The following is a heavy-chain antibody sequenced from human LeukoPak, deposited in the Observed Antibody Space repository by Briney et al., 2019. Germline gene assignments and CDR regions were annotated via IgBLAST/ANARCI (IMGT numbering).Heavy chain of an antibody. Sequence: ASVKVSCKASGYTFTSYGISWVRQAPGQGLEWMGWISAYNGNTNYAQKLQGRVTMTTDTSTSTGYMELRSLRSDDTAVYYCARDKWELHWFDPWGQGTLVTVSS. D-gene: IGHD1-26*01. V-gene: IGHV1-18*01. CDR1: GYTFTSYG. CDR2: ISAYNGNT. CDR3: ARDKWELHWFDP. J-gene: IGHJ5*02.